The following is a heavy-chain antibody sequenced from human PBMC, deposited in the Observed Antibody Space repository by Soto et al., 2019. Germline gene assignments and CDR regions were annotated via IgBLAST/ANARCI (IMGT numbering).Heavy chain of an antibody. D-gene: IGHD5-18*01. CDR2: ISGSGGST. V-gene: IGHV3-23*01. Sequence: EVQLLESGGGLVQPGGSLELSCEASGFTFSSFAMSWVRQAPGKGLEWVSAISGSGGSTYYADSVKGRFTISRDNSKNTLYLQMNSLRAEDTAVYYCAKDHVDTAMVWDFDYWGQGTLVTVSS. CDR1: GFTFSSFA. J-gene: IGHJ4*02. CDR3: AKDHVDTAMVWDFDY.